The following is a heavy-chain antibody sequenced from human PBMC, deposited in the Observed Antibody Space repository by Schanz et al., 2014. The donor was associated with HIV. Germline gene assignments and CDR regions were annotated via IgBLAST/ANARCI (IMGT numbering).Heavy chain of an antibody. J-gene: IGHJ3*02. V-gene: IGHV3-33*08. CDR1: GFTFSSYG. Sequence: QVQLVESGGGVVQPGRSLRLSCAASGFTFSSYGMHWVRQAPGKGLEWVAVIWHDGSSKYYADSVKGRFTISRDNSKNTLFLQLNSLRAEDTAVYYCARGAGDTDWGRIWGQGTLVTVSS. CDR2: IWHDGSSK. CDR3: ARGAGDTDWGRI. D-gene: IGHD5-18*01.